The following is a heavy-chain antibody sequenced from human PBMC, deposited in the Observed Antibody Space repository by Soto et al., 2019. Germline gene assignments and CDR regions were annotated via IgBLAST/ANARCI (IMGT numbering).Heavy chain of an antibody. J-gene: IGHJ6*02. V-gene: IGHV3-23*01. Sequence: PGGSLRLSCVASGFTFSSYAMSWVRQAPGKGQEWVSGICGAGSCTYYADSVKGRFTISRDNSKNTLYLQMNSLRAEDTALYYCGKDGGEYGGNSPYGMDVWGQGTTVTVSS. CDR1: GFTFSSYA. CDR2: ICGAGSCT. D-gene: IGHD2-21*02. CDR3: GKDGGEYGGNSPYGMDV.